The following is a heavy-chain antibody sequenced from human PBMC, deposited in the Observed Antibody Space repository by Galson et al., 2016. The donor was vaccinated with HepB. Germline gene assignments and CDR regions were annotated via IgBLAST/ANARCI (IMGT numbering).Heavy chain of an antibody. CDR3: ASLTSTVAVAGTGPFDI. V-gene: IGHV5-51*01. Sequence: QSGAEVKKPGESLKISCKASGYKFTSYWIGWVRQMPGKGLEWLGIIYPGDSDTRYSPSFQGQVTISADKSITTAYLLWSSLKASDTALYYCASLTSTVAVAGTGPFDIWGQGTMVTVSS. CDR1: GYKFTSYW. J-gene: IGHJ3*02. D-gene: IGHD6-19*01. CDR2: IYPGDSDT.